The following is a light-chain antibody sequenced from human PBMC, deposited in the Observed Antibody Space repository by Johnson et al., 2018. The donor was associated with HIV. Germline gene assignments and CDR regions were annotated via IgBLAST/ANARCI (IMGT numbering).Light chain of an antibody. CDR3: GTWDSSLSGLYV. CDR2: ENN. V-gene: IGLV1-51*02. J-gene: IGLJ1*01. Sequence: QSVLTQPPSVSAAPGQKVTISCSGSSSNIGNNYVSWYQQLPGTAPKLLIYENNKRPSGIPDRFSGSKSGTSATLGITGLQTGDEADYYCGTWDSSLSGLYVFVTGTKVTVL. CDR1: SSNIGNNY.